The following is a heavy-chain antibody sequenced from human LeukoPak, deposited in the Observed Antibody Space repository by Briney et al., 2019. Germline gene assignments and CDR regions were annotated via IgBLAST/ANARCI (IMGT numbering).Heavy chain of an antibody. CDR2: IYYSGST. D-gene: IGHD3-10*01. J-gene: IGHJ4*02. CDR3: ARGCPITMVRGVIQNYFDY. Sequence: PSETLSLTCTVSGGSISSSSYYWGWIRQPPGKGLEWIGSIYYSGSTYYNPSLKSRVTISVDTSKNQFSLKLSSVTAADTAVYYCARGCPITMVRGVIQNYFDYWGQGTLVTVSS. V-gene: IGHV4-39*07. CDR1: GGSISSSSYY.